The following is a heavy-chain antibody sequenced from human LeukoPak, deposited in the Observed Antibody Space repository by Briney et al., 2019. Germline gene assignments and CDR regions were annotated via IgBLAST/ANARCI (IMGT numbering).Heavy chain of an antibody. J-gene: IGHJ4*02. CDR1: GYTFTGYY. D-gene: IGHD3-3*01. CDR2: INPNSGGT. V-gene: IGHV1-2*02. Sequence: ASVMVSCKASGYTFTGYYMHWVRQAPGQGLEWMGWINPNSGGTNYAQKFQGRVTMTRDTSISTAYMELSRLRSDDTAVYYCARVKRSRAGFLEWSPLEIDYWGQGTLVTVSS. CDR3: ARVKRSRAGFLEWSPLEIDY.